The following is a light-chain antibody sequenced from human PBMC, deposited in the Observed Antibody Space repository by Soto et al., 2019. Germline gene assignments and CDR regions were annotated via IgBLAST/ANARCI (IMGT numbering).Light chain of an antibody. CDR3: QQYYNWPRT. V-gene: IGKV3-15*01. J-gene: IGKJ1*01. CDR1: QSVNKAY. CDR2: GAS. Sequence: EIVLTQSPGTLALSPGDRATLSCRASQSVNKAYLVWYHVKPGQAPRLLIFGASARPTGSPARISGSGAGTEFTLTISSLRSEDFAVYFCQQYYNWPRTFGQGTKVDI.